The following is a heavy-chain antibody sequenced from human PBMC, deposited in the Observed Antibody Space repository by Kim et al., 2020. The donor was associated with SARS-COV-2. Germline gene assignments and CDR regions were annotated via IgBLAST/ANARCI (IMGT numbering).Heavy chain of an antibody. J-gene: IGHJ3*02. D-gene: IGHD1-1*01. V-gene: IGHV4-59*13. CDR3: ARPRSTGTTLGPFDI. CDR2: IHYSGTT. Sequence: SETLSLTCTVSDGSIRSYYWTWIRQPPGKGLEWLGYIHYSGTTKYNPSLSRRVTISIDTSKNQFSLKLSSLTTADTAVYYCARPRSTGTTLGPFDIWGQGTTGTVSS. CDR1: DGSIRSYY.